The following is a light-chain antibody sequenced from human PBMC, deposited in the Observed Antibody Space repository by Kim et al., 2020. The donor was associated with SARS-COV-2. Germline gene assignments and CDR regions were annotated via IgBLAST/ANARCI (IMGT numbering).Light chain of an antibody. V-gene: IGLV4-69*01. CDR3: QTWGTGTHVV. CDR2: LNSDGSH. Sequence: QLVLTQSPSASASLGASVKLTCTLNSGHSSYAIAWHQQQPEKGPRYLMKLNSDGSHSKGDGIPDRFSGSSSGAERYLTISSLQSEDEADYYCQTWGTGTHVVFGGGTQLTVL. CDR1: SGHSSYA. J-gene: IGLJ2*01.